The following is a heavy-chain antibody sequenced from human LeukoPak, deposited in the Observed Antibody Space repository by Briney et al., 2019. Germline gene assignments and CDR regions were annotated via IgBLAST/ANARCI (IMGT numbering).Heavy chain of an antibody. J-gene: IGHJ6*04. CDR3: AGTLGHNYGLTYYFMDV. Sequence: GGSLRLSCAASGFSVSSIYMSWVRQAPGKGLEWVSVIYSGGNSYYADSVKGRFTFSRDNSKNTLYLQMNSLRAEDTAVYYCAGTLGHNYGLTYYFMDVWGKGTAVTISS. V-gene: IGHV3-53*01. D-gene: IGHD5-18*01. CDR2: IYSGGNS. CDR1: GFSVSSIY.